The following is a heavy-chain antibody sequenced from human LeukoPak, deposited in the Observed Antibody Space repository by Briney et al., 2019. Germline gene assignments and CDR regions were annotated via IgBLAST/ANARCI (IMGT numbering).Heavy chain of an antibody. CDR2: INPSGGST. J-gene: IGHJ4*02. V-gene: IGHV1-46*01. CDR1: GYTFTDYY. Sequence: ASVKVSCKASGYTFTDYYMHWVRQAPGQGLEWMGIINPSGGSTSYAQKFQGRVTMTRDTSTSTVYMELSSLRSEDTAVYYCAIARTVVTPPDYWGQGTLVTVSS. CDR3: AIARTVVTPPDY. D-gene: IGHD4-23*01.